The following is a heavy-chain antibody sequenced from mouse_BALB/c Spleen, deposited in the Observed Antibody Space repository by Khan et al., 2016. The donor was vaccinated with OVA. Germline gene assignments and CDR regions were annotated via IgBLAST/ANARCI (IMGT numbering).Heavy chain of an antibody. V-gene: IGHV5-6*01. D-gene: IGHD1-1*01. CDR3: ARHNYGPFAY. CDR1: GFTFSTYA. CDR2: ISTSGDYT. J-gene: IGHJ3*01. Sequence: EVELVESGGDLVKPGGSLKLSCAASGFTFSTYAMSWVRQTPDKRLEWVATISTSGDYTYYPDSVKGRFTISRDNVKNTPYLQLSSLRSEDTAMYYCARHNYGPFAYWGQGTLVTVSA.